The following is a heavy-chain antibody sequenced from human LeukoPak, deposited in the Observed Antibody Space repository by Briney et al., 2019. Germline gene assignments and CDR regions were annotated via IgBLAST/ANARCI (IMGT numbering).Heavy chain of an antibody. V-gene: IGHV4-4*07. CDR2: IYTSGST. CDR3: AREEYYDILTGYYDY. D-gene: IGHD3-9*01. CDR1: GGSISSYY. J-gene: IGHJ4*02. Sequence: SETLSLTCTVSGGSISSYYWSWLRQPAGKGLEWIGRIYTSGSTNYNPSLKSRVTMSVDTSKNQFSLKLSSVTAADTAVYYCAREEYYDILTGYYDYWGQGTLVTVSS.